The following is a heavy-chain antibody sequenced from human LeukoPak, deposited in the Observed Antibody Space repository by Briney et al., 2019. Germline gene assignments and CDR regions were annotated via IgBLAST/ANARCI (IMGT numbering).Heavy chain of an antibody. CDR2: ISSSTNTI. J-gene: IGHJ4*02. V-gene: IGHV3-48*04. CDR1: GFTLSSNC. CDR3: ARELNGYGYYFFDY. D-gene: IGHD3-16*01. Sequence: GGSLRLSCVASGFTLSSNCMSWVRQAPGKGLEWLSYISSSTNTIYYADSVKGRFTISRDNAKNSLYLQMNGLGAEDTAVYYCARELNGYGYYFFDYWGPGTLVTVSS.